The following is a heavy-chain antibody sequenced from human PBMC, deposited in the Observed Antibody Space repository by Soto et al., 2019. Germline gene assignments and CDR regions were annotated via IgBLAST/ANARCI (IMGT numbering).Heavy chain of an antibody. V-gene: IGHV4-39*01. CDR1: GGSISSSSYY. CDR3: ARRVAAAGKAYYFDY. D-gene: IGHD6-13*01. CDR2: IYYSGST. Sequence: QLQLQESGPGLVKPSETLSLTCTVSGGSISSSSYYWGWIRQPPGKGLEWIGSIYYSGSTYYNPSLKSRVTISVDTSKNQFSLKLSSVTAADTAVYYCARRVAAAGKAYYFDYWGQGTLVTVSS. J-gene: IGHJ4*02.